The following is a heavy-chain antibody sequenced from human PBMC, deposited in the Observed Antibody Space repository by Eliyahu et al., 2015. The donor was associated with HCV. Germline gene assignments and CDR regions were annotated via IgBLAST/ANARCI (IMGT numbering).Heavy chain of an antibody. J-gene: IGHJ4*02. CDR1: GFTFSSYS. CDR2: ISSSSSYI. CDR3: ARDVRVAATTRGDY. D-gene: IGHD2-15*01. V-gene: IGHV3-21*01. Sequence: EVQLVESGGGLVKPGGSLXLSXAASGFTFSSYSMNWVRQAPGKGLEWVSSISSSSSYIYYADSVKGRFTISRDNAKNSLYLQMNSLRAEDTAVYYCARDVRVAATTRGDYWGQGTLVTVSS.